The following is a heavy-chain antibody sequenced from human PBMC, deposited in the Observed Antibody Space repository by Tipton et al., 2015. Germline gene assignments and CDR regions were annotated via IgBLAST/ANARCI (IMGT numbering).Heavy chain of an antibody. V-gene: IGHV3-23*01. CDR3: AILFSSSWYYLDY. CDR2: FSGSGGGT. D-gene: IGHD6-13*01. J-gene: IGHJ4*02. CDR1: GFSFSSYA. Sequence: SLRLSCAASGFSFSSYAMTWVRQAPGKGLEWVSVFSGSGGGTYYADSVKGRFTISRDNAKNTLYLQMNSLRAEDTAVYYCAILFSSSWYYLDYWGPGTLVTVSS.